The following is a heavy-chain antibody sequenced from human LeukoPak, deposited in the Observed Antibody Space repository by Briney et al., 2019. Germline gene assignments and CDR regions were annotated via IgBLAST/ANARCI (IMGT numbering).Heavy chain of an antibody. V-gene: IGHV4-39*01. CDR2: IYYSGTT. J-gene: IGHJ4*02. D-gene: IGHD3-3*01. CDR3: ARQDYDFWSGYYDY. CDR1: GDSVSSSRYY. Sequence: AETLSLTCIVSGDSVSSSRYYWGWIRQPPGRGLEWIGSIYYSGTTFYNPSLKSRVTISVDTSKNQFSMKLTSVTAADTAVYFCARQDYDFWSGYYDYWGQGTLVTVSS.